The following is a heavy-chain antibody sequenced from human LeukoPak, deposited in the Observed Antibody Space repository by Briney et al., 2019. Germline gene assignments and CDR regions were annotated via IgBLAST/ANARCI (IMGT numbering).Heavy chain of an antibody. CDR2: IYYSGST. Sequence: PSETLSLTCTVSRGSISSGGYYWSWIRQHPGKGLEWIGYIYYSGSTYYNPSPKSRVTISVDTSKNQFSLKLSSVTAADTAVYYCARQNLLRDFDYWGQGTLVTVSS. CDR1: RGSISSGGYY. J-gene: IGHJ4*02. CDR3: ARQNLLRDFDY. D-gene: IGHD2-8*01. V-gene: IGHV4-31*03.